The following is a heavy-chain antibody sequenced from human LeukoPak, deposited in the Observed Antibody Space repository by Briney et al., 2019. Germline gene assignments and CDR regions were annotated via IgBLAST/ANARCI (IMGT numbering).Heavy chain of an antibody. CDR1: GFTFRHYD. V-gene: IGHV3-30*09. J-gene: IGHJ4*02. Sequence: GGSLRLSCALCGFTFRHYDKQWLRQAPGKGLEWVAVVSYDGAKIYYADPVKGRFAISRDNANSTLYLQMNNLTSDDTALYYCARARGAYLRYWGQGTLVTVSS. CDR2: VSYDGAKI. CDR3: ARARGAYLRY. D-gene: IGHD3-16*01.